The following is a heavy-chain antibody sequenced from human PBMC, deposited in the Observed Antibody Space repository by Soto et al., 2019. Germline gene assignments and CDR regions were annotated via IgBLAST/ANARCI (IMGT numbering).Heavy chain of an antibody. CDR2: VSSTSGYI. CDR3: ARANVDTSVVNEYYFDY. CDR1: GFTFSNYK. D-gene: IGHD5-18*01. J-gene: IGHJ4*02. V-gene: IGHV3-21*01. Sequence: GGSLRLSCAVFGFTFSNYKMSWVRQAPGKGLEWVSSVSSTSGYIYYGDSVKGRFTISRDNAKNSLYLQMNSLRAEDTAVYYCARANVDTSVVNEYYFDYWGQGTLVTVSS.